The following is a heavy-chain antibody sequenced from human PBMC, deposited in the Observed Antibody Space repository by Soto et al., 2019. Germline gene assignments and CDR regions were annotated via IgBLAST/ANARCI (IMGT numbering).Heavy chain of an antibody. D-gene: IGHD2-15*01. Sequence: PSETLSLTCTVSGGSISSYYWSWIRQPPGKGLEWIGYIYYSGSTNYNPSLKSRVTISVDTSKNQFSLKLSSVTAADTAVYYCARDGGYATVDCWGQGTLVTVSS. J-gene: IGHJ4*02. CDR3: ARDGGYATVDC. CDR1: GGSISSYY. V-gene: IGHV4-59*12. CDR2: IYYSGST.